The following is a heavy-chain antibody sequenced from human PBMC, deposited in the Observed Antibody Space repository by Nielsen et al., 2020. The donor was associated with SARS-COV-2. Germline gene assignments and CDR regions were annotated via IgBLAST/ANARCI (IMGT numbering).Heavy chain of an antibody. CDR2: ISWNSVDI. D-gene: IGHD5-12*01. J-gene: IGHJ5*02. Sequence: SLKISCAASGFTFDDYAMHWVRQAPGKGLEWVSAISWNSVDIGYAASVKGRFTISRDNAKKSLYLQMNSLRSEDTALYYCAKDMGSGYVHNWDLWGQGTLVIV. V-gene: IGHV3-9*01. CDR1: GFTFDDYA. CDR3: AKDMGSGYVHNWDL.